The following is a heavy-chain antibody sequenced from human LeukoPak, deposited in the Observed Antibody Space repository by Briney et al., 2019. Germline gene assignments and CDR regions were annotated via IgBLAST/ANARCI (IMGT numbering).Heavy chain of an antibody. J-gene: IGHJ3*02. V-gene: IGHV1-2*02. CDR1: GYTFGAYY. Sequence: AASVKVSCKASGYTFGAYYMYWVRQATGQGLEWMGWIRPNSGGTNYTQKFQGRVTMTRDTSINTAYMELSRLASDDTAVYFCATWGLHFDIWGQGTMVIVAS. D-gene: IGHD3-16*01. CDR2: IRPNSGGT. CDR3: ATWGLHFDI.